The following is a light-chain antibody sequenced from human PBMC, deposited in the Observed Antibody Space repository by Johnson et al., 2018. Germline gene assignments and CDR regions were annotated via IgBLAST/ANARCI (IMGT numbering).Light chain of an antibody. Sequence: QSVFTQPPSVSAAPGQKVTISCSGSSSNIGNNYVSWYQQLPGTAPKLLIYENNKRPSGIPDRFSGSKSGTSATLGITGLQIGDEADYYCGTWDSSLSAGNVFGTGTKVTVL. J-gene: IGLJ1*01. CDR2: ENN. CDR3: GTWDSSLSAGNV. V-gene: IGLV1-51*02. CDR1: SSNIGNNY.